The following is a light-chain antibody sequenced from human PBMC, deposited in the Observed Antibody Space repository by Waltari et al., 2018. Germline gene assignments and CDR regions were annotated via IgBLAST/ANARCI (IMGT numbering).Light chain of an antibody. CDR2: KDT. J-gene: IGLJ2*01. Sequence: SFVLTQPPSLSVSPGQTAKITCSADVLPKQFAYWYLQKPGQAPLLLKHKDTQRPSRAPERFSGSNSGTTVTLTISGVQAEDEADYYCQSADKTGSHVVFGGGTKLTVL. CDR1: VLPKQF. V-gene: IGLV3-25*03. CDR3: QSADKTGSHVV.